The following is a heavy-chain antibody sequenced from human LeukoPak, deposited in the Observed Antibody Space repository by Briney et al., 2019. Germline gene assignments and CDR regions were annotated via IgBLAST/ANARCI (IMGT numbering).Heavy chain of an antibody. V-gene: IGHV4-38-2*02. CDR1: GYSISSGYY. J-gene: IGHJ6*03. Sequence: SETLSLTCTVSGYSISSGYYWGWIRQPPGKGLEWIGSIYHSGSTYYNPSLKSRVPISVDTSKNQFALKLSSVTAADTAVYYCARDHANYRDVWGKGTTVTVSS. CDR2: IYHSGST. CDR3: ARDHANYRDV.